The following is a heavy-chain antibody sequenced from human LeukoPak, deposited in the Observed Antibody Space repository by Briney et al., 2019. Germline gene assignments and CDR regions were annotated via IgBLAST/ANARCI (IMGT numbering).Heavy chain of an antibody. V-gene: IGHV4-39*01. J-gene: IGHJ2*01. D-gene: IGHD3-3*01. Sequence: SETLSLTCAVYGGSISSSSYYWGWVRQPPGKGLEWIGSMYYSGSTYYNPSLKSRVTISVDTSKNQFSLKLSSVTAADTAVYYCASLYYDFWSGYFHYWYFGLWGRGTLVTVSS. CDR3: ASLYYDFWSGYFHYWYFGL. CDR2: MYYSGST. CDR1: GGSISSSSYY.